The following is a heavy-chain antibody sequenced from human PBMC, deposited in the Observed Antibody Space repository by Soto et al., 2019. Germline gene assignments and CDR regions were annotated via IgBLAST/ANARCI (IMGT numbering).Heavy chain of an antibody. V-gene: IGHV3-66*04. CDR2: IYSGGRT. Sequence: EVQLVESGGGLVQPGGSLRLSCAASGFTVSSNYMSWVRQAPGKGLEWVSVIYSGGRTYYADSVQGRCTISRDNSKNTLYLQMNRLRAEDTAVYYCAIHTKFGELFKGWGQGTLVTVSS. D-gene: IGHD3-10*01. CDR3: AIHTKFGELFKG. J-gene: IGHJ4*02. CDR1: GFTVSSNY.